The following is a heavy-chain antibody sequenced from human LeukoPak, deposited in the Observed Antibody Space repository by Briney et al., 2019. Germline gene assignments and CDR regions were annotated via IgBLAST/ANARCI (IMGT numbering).Heavy chain of an antibody. J-gene: IGHJ4*02. D-gene: IGHD3-9*01. V-gene: IGHV3-23*01. CDR1: GFTFSNYD. Sequence: PGGTLRLSCAASGFTFSNYDMSWVRQAPGKGLEWVSAILGSGGSTYYADSVKGRSTVPGDNYKRILYLQMNSLRAEDTALYYCANGGDYDVLTGYYVPDYWGQGTLVTVSS. CDR2: ILGSGGST. CDR3: ANGGDYDVLTGYYVPDY.